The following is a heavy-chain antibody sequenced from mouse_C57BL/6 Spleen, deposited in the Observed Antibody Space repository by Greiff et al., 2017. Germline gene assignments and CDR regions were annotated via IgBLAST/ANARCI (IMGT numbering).Heavy chain of an antibody. CDR1: GYTFTTYP. D-gene: IGHD2-4*01. CDR2: FHPYNDDT. Sequence: VQLVESGAELVKPGASVKMSCKASGYTFTTYPIEWMKQNHGKSLEWIGNFHPYNDDTKYNEKFKGKATLTVEKSSSTVYLELSRLTSDDSAVYYCARMGDYDEGAWFAYWGQGTLVTVSA. J-gene: IGHJ3*01. V-gene: IGHV1-47*01. CDR3: ARMGDYDEGAWFAY.